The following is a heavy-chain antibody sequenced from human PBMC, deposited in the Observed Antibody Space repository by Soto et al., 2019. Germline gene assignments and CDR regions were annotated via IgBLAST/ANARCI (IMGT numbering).Heavy chain of an antibody. V-gene: IGHV3-30-3*01. Sequence: GGSLRLSCAASGFTFSSYAMHWVRQAPGKGLEWVAVISYDGSNKYYADSVKGRFTISRDNSKNTLYLQMNSLRAEDTAVYYCARAIAAAAWGDYWGQGTLVTVSS. J-gene: IGHJ4*02. D-gene: IGHD6-13*01. CDR3: ARAIAAAAWGDY. CDR2: ISYDGSNK. CDR1: GFTFSSYA.